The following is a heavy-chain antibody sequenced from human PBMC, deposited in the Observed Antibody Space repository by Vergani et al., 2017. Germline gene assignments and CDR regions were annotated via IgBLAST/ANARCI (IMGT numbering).Heavy chain of an antibody. CDR3: ARGESYYDFWSGYYGDY. D-gene: IGHD3-3*01. Sequence: QVQLVQSGAEVKKPGASVKVSCKASGYTFTSYYMHWVRQAPGQGLEWMGIINPSGGSTSYAKKFQGRVTMTRDTSTSTVYMELSSLRSEDTAVYYCARGESYYDFWSGYYGDYWGQGTLVTVSS. CDR2: INPSGGST. J-gene: IGHJ4*02. CDR1: GYTFTSYY. V-gene: IGHV1-46*03.